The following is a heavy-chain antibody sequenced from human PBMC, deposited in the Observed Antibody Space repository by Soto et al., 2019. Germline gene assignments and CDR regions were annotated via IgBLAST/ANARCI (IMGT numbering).Heavy chain of an antibody. CDR2: IKSKSDGGTT. J-gene: IGHJ5*02. V-gene: IGHV3-15*01. Sequence: WGSLGLSCASSGFTFSDAWISWVRQAPGKGLDCVGRIKSKSDGGTTEYAAPVRGRFTISRDDSKNTLYLQMNSLKTEDTAVYYCTTDLWRIAVVVGSTGYFNPWGQGTQVTVSS. CDR3: TTDLWRIAVVVGSTGYFNP. CDR1: GFTFSDAW. D-gene: IGHD2-15*01.